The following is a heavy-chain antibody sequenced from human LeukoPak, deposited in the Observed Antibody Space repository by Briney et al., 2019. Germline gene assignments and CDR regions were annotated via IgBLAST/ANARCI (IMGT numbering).Heavy chain of an antibody. J-gene: IGHJ4*02. CDR2: ISSSGSTI. CDR3: ARDAGTRGY. Sequence: GGSLRLSCAASGFTLSSYAMNWVRQDPGKGLEWVSYISSSGSTIYYADSVKGRFAISRDNAKNSLYLQMNSLRGEDTAVYYCARDAGTRGYWRKGTLVSVST. D-gene: IGHD1-14*01. V-gene: IGHV3-48*04. CDR1: GFTLSSYA.